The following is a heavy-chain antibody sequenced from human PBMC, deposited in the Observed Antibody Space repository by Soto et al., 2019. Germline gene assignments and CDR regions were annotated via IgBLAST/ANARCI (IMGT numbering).Heavy chain of an antibody. V-gene: IGHV3-33*01. D-gene: IGHD3-3*01. Sequence: QVQLVESGGGVVQPGRSLRLSCAASGFTFSSYGMHWVRQAPGKGLEWVAVIWYDGSNKYYADSVKGRFTISRDNSKNTLYLQMNSLRAEDTAVYYCARDVDSFDVLRFLEWFSPTYGMDVWGQGTTVTVSS. CDR2: IWYDGSNK. CDR1: GFTFSSYG. J-gene: IGHJ6*02. CDR3: ARDVDSFDVLRFLEWFSPTYGMDV.